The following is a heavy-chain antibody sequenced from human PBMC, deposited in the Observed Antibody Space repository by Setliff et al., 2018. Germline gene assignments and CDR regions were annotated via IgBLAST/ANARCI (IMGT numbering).Heavy chain of an antibody. CDR2: IYYSGST. Sequence: ASETLSLTCTVSGGSISSYYWSWIRQPPGKGLEWMGYIYYSGSTNYNPPPNSRVTISIDTSKNQFSLKLISVTAADTAVYYCARLPKMVTGYYYVDAFDIWGQGTMGT. CDR3: ARLPKMVTGYYYVDAFDI. D-gene: IGHD3-22*01. CDR1: GGSISSYY. J-gene: IGHJ3*02. V-gene: IGHV4-59*08.